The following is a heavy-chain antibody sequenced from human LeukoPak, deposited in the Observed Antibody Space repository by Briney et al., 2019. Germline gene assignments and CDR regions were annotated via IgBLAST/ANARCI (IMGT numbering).Heavy chain of an antibody. J-gene: IGHJ4*02. CDR3: ARMGYCSSTSCAFDY. CDR2: IYYSGST. Sequence: PSETLSLTCTVSGGSISSSSYYWGWIRQPPGKGLEWIGSIYYSGSTYNNPSLKSRVTISVDTSKNQFSLKLSSVTAADTAVYYCARMGYCSSTSCAFDYWGQGTLVTVSS. CDR1: GGSISSSSYY. V-gene: IGHV4-39*07. D-gene: IGHD2-2*01.